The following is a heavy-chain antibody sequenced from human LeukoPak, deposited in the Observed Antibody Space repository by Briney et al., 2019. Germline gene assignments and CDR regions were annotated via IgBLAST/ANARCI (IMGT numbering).Heavy chain of an antibody. CDR3: ERDRVYSYGYRDAFDI. CDR2: ITGSGDST. D-gene: IGHD5-18*01. J-gene: IGHJ3*02. V-gene: IGHV3-23*01. Sequence: GGSLRLSCAASGFIFSSHAMSWVRQAPGKGLEWVSGITGSGDSTYYADSVMGRFTISRDNSKNTLYLQMNSLRAVDTAVYYCERDRVYSYGYRDAFDIWGQGTMVTVSS. CDR1: GFIFSSHA.